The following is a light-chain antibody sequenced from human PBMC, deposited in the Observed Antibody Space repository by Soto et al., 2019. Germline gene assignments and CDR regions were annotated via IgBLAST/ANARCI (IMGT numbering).Light chain of an antibody. J-gene: IGKJ5*01. Sequence: MTQSPSSLSASVGDRVTITCRSSQSVSSNLAWYQQKPGQAPRLLIWGASTRATGIPARFSGSGSGTEFTLTISSLQSEDFAVYYCQQYNSWPPITFGQGTRLEIK. CDR2: GAS. CDR1: QSVSSN. CDR3: QQYNSWPPIT. V-gene: IGKV3-15*01.